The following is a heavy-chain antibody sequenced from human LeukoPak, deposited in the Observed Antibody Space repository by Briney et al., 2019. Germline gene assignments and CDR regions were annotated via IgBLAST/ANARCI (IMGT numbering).Heavy chain of an antibody. V-gene: IGHV3-66*01. CDR1: GFTVSTNY. CDR3: ANCPETEWSYYYYYGMDV. D-gene: IGHD3-3*01. Sequence: GGSLRLSCAGSGFTVSTNYMSWVRRAPGKGLEWVSAIYTDGGTYYADSVKGRFTISRDTSKNTLYLQMNSLTVEDTAVYYCANCPETEWSYYYYYGMDVWGQGTTVTVSS. J-gene: IGHJ6*02. CDR2: IYTDGGT.